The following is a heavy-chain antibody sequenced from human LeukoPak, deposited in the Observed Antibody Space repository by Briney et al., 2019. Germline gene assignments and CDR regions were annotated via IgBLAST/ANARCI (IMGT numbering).Heavy chain of an antibody. V-gene: IGHV4-59*01. CDR1: GGSISSYY. CDR2: IYYSGST. D-gene: IGHD3-22*01. CDR3: ARVGVRNCYDSSGYYDY. J-gene: IGHJ4*02. Sequence: SETLSLTCTVSGGSISSYYWSWIRQPLGKGLEWIGYIYYSGSTNYNPSLKSRVTISVDTSKNQFSLKLSSVTAADTAVYYCARVGVRNCYDSSGYYDYWGQGTLVTVSS.